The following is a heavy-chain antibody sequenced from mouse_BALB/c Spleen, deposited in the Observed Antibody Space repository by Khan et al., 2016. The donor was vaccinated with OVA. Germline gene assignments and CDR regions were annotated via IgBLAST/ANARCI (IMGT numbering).Heavy chain of an antibody. CDR3: ATLYGYPFAY. CDR2: IDPANGDI. CDR1: GFNITDTY. V-gene: IGHV14-3*02. J-gene: IGHJ3*01. Sequence: VQLKQSGAELVKPGASVKLSCTASGFNITDTYMHWVKQRPEQGPEWIGRIDPANGDIKYDPKFQDKATITADTSSNTAYLQVNSLTSEDTAVYYCATLYGYPFAYWGQGTLVSVSA. D-gene: IGHD2-2*01.